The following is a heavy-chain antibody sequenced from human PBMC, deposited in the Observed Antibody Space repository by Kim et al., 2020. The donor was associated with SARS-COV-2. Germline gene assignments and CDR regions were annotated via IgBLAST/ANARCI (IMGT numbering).Heavy chain of an antibody. Sequence: YYADSVKGRFTISRDNSKNTLDLQMNSLRAEDTAVYYCAKGEGYGSGSYDYWGQGTLVTVSS. CDR3: AKGEGYGSGSYDY. V-gene: IGHV3-23*01. J-gene: IGHJ4*02. D-gene: IGHD3-10*01.